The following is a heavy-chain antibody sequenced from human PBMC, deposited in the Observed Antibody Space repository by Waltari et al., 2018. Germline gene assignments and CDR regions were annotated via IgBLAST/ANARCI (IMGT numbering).Heavy chain of an antibody. Sequence: QVQLQESGPGLVKPSETLSLTCTVSGGSISSYYWSWIRQPPGKGLEWIGYIYYSGSTNDNPSLKSRVTISVDTSKNQCSLKLSSVTAADTAVYYCARSYNWNYGWFDPWGQGTLVTVSS. CDR3: ARSYNWNYGWFDP. CDR1: GGSISSYY. V-gene: IGHV4-59*01. D-gene: IGHD1-7*01. CDR2: IYYSGST. J-gene: IGHJ5*02.